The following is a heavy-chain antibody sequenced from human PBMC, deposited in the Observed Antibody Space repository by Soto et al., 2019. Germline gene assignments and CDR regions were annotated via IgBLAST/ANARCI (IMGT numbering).Heavy chain of an antibody. Sequence: SENLSLTCAVYGGSFSGYYWSWIRQPPGKGLEWIGETNHSGSTNYNPSLKSRVTISVDTSKNQFSLKLSSVTAADTAVYYCARGDIVVVVAATPWPGAFSPLYLFDPWGQGTLVTVSS. CDR2: TNHSGST. V-gene: IGHV4-34*01. D-gene: IGHD2-15*01. CDR3: ARGDIVVVVAATPWPGAFSPLYLFDP. J-gene: IGHJ5*02. CDR1: GGSFSGYY.